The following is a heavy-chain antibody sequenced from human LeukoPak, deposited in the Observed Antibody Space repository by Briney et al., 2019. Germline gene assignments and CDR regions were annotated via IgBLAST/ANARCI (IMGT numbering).Heavy chain of an antibody. CDR3: ARGTSMVHASFDY. D-gene: IGHD3-10*01. Sequence: GGSLRLSCAASGFTFSNFWMHWVRQAPGKGLEWVAFISRDGSNEDYADSVKGRFTISRDNSKATLYLQVSSLTPEDTAVYYCARGTSMVHASFDYWGQGTLVTVSS. CDR2: ISRDGSNE. J-gene: IGHJ4*02. CDR1: GFTFSNFW. V-gene: IGHV3-30*03.